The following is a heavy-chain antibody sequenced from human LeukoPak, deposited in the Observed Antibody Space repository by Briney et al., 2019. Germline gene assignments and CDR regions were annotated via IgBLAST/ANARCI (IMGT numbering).Heavy chain of an antibody. CDR3: ARDGSRYFDWLGLDY. CDR2: ISSSGSTI. Sequence: GGSLRLSCAASGFTFSSYEMNWVRQAPGKGLEWVSYISSSGSTIYYADSVKGRFTISRDNAKNSLYLQMNSLRAEDTAVYYCARDGSRYFDWLGLDYWGQGTLVTVSS. J-gene: IGHJ4*02. CDR1: GFTFSSYE. D-gene: IGHD3-9*01. V-gene: IGHV3-48*03.